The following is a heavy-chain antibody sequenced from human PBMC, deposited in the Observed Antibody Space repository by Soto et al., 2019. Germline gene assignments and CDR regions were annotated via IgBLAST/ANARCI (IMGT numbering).Heavy chain of an antibody. J-gene: IGHJ3*02. CDR2: ISSSSSYI. D-gene: IGHD2-2*01. V-gene: IGHV3-21*01. CDR3: AREERCSSTSCRPRGFDI. CDR1: GFTFSSYS. Sequence: GGSLRLSCAASGFTFSSYSMNWVRQAPGKGLEWVSSISSSSSYIYYADSVKGRFTISRDNAKNSLYLQMNSLRAEDTAVYYCAREERCSSTSCRPRGFDIWGQGTMVTVSS.